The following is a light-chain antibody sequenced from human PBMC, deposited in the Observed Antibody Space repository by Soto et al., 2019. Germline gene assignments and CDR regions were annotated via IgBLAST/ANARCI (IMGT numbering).Light chain of an antibody. Sequence: QSVLTQPPSVSAAPGQKVTISCSGSSSNIGNNYLSCYQQPPGTTPTLLIFDNNKRPSGILDRFSASKSGTSATLGITGLQTGDEADYYCGTWDRSRSAVVFGSGTKLTVL. J-gene: IGLJ2*01. V-gene: IGLV1-51*01. CDR2: DNN. CDR3: GTWDRSRSAVV. CDR1: SSNIGNNY.